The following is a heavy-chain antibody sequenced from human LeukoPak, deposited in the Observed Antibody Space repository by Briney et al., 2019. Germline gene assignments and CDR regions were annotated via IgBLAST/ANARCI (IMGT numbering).Heavy chain of an antibody. CDR2: VIPIFGTA. Sequence: SVKVSCKASGGTFSSYAISWVRQAPGQGLEWMGGVIPIFGTANYAQKFQGRVTITTDESTSTAYMELSSLRSEDTAVYYCARGLTGNYDFWSGYEYYFDYWGQGTLVTVSS. CDR3: ARGLTGNYDFWSGYEYYFDY. V-gene: IGHV1-69*05. CDR1: GGTFSSYA. J-gene: IGHJ4*02. D-gene: IGHD3-3*01.